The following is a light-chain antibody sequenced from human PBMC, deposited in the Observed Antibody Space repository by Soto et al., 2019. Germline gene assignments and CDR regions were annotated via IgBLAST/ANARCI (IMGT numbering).Light chain of an antibody. CDR2: WAN. J-gene: IGKJ5*01. Sequence: IVMTQSPDSLAVSLGETAAINCRSSQSVFFNSNNKNYIAWYQQKPGQPPKLLIYWANTRESGVPDRFSGSGSGTDFTLTISSLQSEDVALYYCQQYYSGITFGQGTRLE. CDR3: QQYYSGIT. V-gene: IGKV4-1*01. CDR1: QSVFFNSNNKNY.